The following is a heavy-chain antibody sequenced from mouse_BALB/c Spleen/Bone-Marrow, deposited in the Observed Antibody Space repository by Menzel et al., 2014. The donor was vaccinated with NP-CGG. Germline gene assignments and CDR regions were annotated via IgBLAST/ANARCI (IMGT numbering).Heavy chain of an antibody. CDR1: GFTFNSYG. J-gene: IGHJ3*01. Sequence: EVQVVESGGGLAKSGGSRKLSCAASGFTFNSYGMSWVRQTPEKRLEWVATISGGGSYTFYPDSVKGRFTISRDNAKNNLYLQLSSLRSEDTALYYCARHAYYDQTEVSFVYWGQGTLVTVSA. CDR3: ARHAYYDQTEVSFVY. D-gene: IGHD2-4*01. CDR2: ISGGGSYT. V-gene: IGHV5-9-2*01.